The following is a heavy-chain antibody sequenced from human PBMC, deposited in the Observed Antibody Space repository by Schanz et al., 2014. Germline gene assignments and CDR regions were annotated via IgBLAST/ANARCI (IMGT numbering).Heavy chain of an antibody. D-gene: IGHD3-10*01. CDR2: MNPNSGDT. Sequence: QVQLIQSGAEVKKPGASVKVSCTASGYTFTSDDITWVRQAPGQGLEWMGWMNPNSGDTGYPRKFQDRVTMTRNTSISTAYMELNSLTSEDTAVYYCARVSMEFERGKSYYYYMDVWGRGTTVTVSS. V-gene: IGHV1-8*01. J-gene: IGHJ6*03. CDR1: GYTFTSDD. CDR3: ARVSMEFERGKSYYYYMDV.